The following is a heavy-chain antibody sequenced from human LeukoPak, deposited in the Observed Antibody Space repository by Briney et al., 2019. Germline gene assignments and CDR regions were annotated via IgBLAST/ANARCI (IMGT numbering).Heavy chain of an antibody. CDR2: IRSKAYGGTA. V-gene: IGHV3-49*03. J-gene: IGHJ4*02. Sequence: QPGGALRLSCTASGLTFGDYAMSWFRQAPGKGLEWVGFIRSKAYGGTAEYAASVKGRFTISRDDSKSIAYLQMNSLKTEDTAVYYCTRIAHRYFDYWGQGTLVTVSS. CDR3: TRIAHRYFDY. CDR1: GLTFGDYA.